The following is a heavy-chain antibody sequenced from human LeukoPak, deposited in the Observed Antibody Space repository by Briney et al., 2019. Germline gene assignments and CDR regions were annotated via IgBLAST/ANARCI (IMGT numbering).Heavy chain of an antibody. J-gene: IGHJ5*02. CDR3: ARDMETYSSSSPWFDP. D-gene: IGHD6-6*01. Sequence: ASVNVSCKASGYTFIGYYMHWVRQAPGQGLEWMGWINPNSGGTNYAQKFQGRVTMTRDTSISTAYMELSRLRSDDTAVYYCARDMETYSSSSPWFDPWGQGTLVTVSS. V-gene: IGHV1-2*02. CDR2: INPNSGGT. CDR1: GYTFIGYY.